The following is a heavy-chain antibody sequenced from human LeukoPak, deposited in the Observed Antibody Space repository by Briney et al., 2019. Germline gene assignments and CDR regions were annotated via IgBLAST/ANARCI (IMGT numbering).Heavy chain of an antibody. CDR1: GGSFSGYY. CDR3: ARGYIVVVPAAIKGRYNWFDP. Sequence: SETLSLTCAVYGGSFSGYYWSWIRQPPGKGLEWIGEINHSGSTNYNPSLKSRVTMSVDTSKNQFSLKLSSVTAADTAVYYCARGYIVVVPAAIKGRYNWFDPWGQGTLVTVSS. V-gene: IGHV4-34*01. D-gene: IGHD2-2*01. J-gene: IGHJ5*02. CDR2: INHSGST.